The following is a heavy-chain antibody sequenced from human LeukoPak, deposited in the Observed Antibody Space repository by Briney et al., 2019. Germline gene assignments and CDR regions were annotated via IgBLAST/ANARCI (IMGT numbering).Heavy chain of an antibody. Sequence: PSETLSLTCAVYGGSLSGYYWSWIRQPPGKGLEWIGEINHSGSTNYKPSLKSRVTISVDTSKNQFSLKLSSVTAADTALYYCARHKCTSTTCQMRYAFDVWGQGTMVTVSS. J-gene: IGHJ3*01. V-gene: IGHV4-34*01. CDR3: ARHKCTSTTCQMRYAFDV. D-gene: IGHD2-2*01. CDR1: GGSLSGYY. CDR2: INHSGST.